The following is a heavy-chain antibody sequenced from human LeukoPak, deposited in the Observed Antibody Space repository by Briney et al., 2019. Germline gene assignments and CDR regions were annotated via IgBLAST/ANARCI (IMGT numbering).Heavy chain of an antibody. J-gene: IGHJ6*02. V-gene: IGHV1-2*04. CDR1: GYTFTGYY. D-gene: IGHD5-12*01. CDR3: ARDHGGYDSASGYYYGMDV. CDR2: INPNSGGT. Sequence: ASVTVSCKASGYTFTGYYMHWVRPAPGQGLEWMGWINPNSGGTNYAQKFQGWVTMTRDTSISTAYMELSRLRSDDTAVYYSARDHGGYDSASGYYYGMDVWGQGTTVTVS.